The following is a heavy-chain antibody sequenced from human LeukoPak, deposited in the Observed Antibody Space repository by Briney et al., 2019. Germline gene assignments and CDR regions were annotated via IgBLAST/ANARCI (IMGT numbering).Heavy chain of an antibody. CDR2: FDPEDGET. CDR3: ATGEQQWLPGNFDY. D-gene: IGHD6-19*01. Sequence: GASVKVSCKVSGYTLTELSMHWVRQAPGKGLEWMGGFDPEDGETIYAQKFQGRVTMTEDTSTDTAYMELSSLGSEDTAVYYCATGEQQWLPGNFDYWGQGTLVTVSS. J-gene: IGHJ4*02. V-gene: IGHV1-24*01. CDR1: GYTLTELS.